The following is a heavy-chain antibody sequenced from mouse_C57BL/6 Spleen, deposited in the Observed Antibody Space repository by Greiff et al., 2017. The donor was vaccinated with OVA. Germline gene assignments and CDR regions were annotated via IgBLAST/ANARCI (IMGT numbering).Heavy chain of an antibody. Sequence: VQLQQPGAELVMPGASVKLSCKASGYTFTSYWMHWVKQRPGQGLEWIGEIDPSDSYTNYNQKFKGKSTLTVDKSSSTAYMQLSSLTSEDSAVYYCARTGRGYGSEPFDYWGQGTTLTVSS. V-gene: IGHV1-69*01. CDR3: ARTGRGYGSEPFDY. CDR1: GYTFTSYW. CDR2: IDPSDSYT. J-gene: IGHJ2*01. D-gene: IGHD1-1*01.